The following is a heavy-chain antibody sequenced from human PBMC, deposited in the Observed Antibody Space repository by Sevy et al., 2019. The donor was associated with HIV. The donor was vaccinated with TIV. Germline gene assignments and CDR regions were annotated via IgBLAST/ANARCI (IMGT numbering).Heavy chain of an antibody. J-gene: IGHJ4*02. D-gene: IGHD2-15*01. CDR3: AKEAKEYCSGGSCYGSTFDY. Sequence: GGSLRLSCAASGFTFSRYAMNWVRQAPGKGLEWVAGISDGGTVTYYAESVKGRFTMSRDTSKNTVYVEMNSLRVEDTAVYYCAKEAKEYCSGGSCYGSTFDYWGQGTLVTVSS. CDR2: ISDGGTVT. V-gene: IGHV3-23*01. CDR1: GFTFSRYA.